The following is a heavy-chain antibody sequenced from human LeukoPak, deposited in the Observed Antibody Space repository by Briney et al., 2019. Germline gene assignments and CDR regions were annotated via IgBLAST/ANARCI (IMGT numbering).Heavy chain of an antibody. D-gene: IGHD5-24*01. CDR2: IRYDGGDK. CDR3: AKNRDGQTYANVFEI. V-gene: IGHV3-30*02. CDR1: GLTFNACD. J-gene: IGHJ3*02. Sequence: PGGSLRLSCTASGLTFNACDMNWVRQTPGKGLEWVAFIRYDGGDKYYVESVKGRFTIFRDNSRNILYLQMNSLTDEDTAVYYCAKNRDGQTYANVFEIWGQGTMVRVYS.